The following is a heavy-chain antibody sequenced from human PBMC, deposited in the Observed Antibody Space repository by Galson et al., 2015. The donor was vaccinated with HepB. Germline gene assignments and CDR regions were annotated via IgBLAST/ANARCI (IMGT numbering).Heavy chain of an antibody. J-gene: IGHJ4*02. V-gene: IGHV5-51*01. Sequence: QSGAEVKKPGESLKISCKGSGYNFAISWIGCVRQMPGKGLEWMGIIYPADSDTRYSPSFQGQVTISTDKSISTAYLQWSSLKASDTAMYYCASLRGADPLGFDYWGQGTLVTVSS. D-gene: IGHD3-16*01. CDR2: IYPADSDT. CDR1: GYNFAISW. CDR3: ASLRGADPLGFDY.